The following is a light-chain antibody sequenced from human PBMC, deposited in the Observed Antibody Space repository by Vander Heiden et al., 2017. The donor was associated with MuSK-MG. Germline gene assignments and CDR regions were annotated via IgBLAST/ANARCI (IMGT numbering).Light chain of an antibody. CDR2: EVT. CDR3: TSRAGSNILAL. V-gene: IGLV2-8*01. J-gene: IGLJ2*01. CDR1: TRDVGYYNY. Sequence: QSGLTQPPSASGSPGQSVTISCTGTTRDVGYYNYVSWYQQHPGKAPKLMSDEVTKRPSGVPDRFSGSKSGNTDSLTVSGLQAEDEADYYCTSRAGSNILALFGGGTKLTVL.